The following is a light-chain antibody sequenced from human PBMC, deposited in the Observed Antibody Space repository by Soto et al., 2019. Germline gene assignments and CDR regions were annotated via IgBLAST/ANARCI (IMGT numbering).Light chain of an antibody. V-gene: IGKV3-11*01. J-gene: IGKJ5*01. CDR1: QSVSIY. Sequence: IVMTQSPATLSVSPGERATLSCRAFQSVSIYLDWYQQKPGQAPRLLIYDASNRATGIPARFSGGGSGTDFTLTISSLEPEDFEVYYCQQRSNWPITFGQGTRLEIK. CDR2: DAS. CDR3: QQRSNWPIT.